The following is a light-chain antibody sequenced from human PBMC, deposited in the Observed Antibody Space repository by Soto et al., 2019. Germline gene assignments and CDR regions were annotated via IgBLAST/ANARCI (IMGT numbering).Light chain of an antibody. CDR2: DSS. J-gene: IGKJ1*01. CDR3: QQYGSSPPTWT. V-gene: IGKV3-11*01. CDR1: QSVSRY. Sequence: EIVLTQSPATLSLSPGDRATLSCRASQSVSRYLAWYQQKPGQAPRLLIYDSSNRATGIPARFSGSGSGTDLTLTISSLEPEDFAVYYCQQYGSSPPTWTFGQGTKVEIK.